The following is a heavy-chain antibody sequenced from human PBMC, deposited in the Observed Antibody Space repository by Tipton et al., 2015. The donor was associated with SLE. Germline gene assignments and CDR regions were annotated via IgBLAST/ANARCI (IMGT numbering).Heavy chain of an antibody. J-gene: IGHJ2*01. CDR3: ARVYPAMTGGYFDL. CDR1: GGSISTYY. CDR2: IYYSGST. Sequence: TLSLTCTVSGGSISTYYWSWIRQPPGKGLEWIAFIYYSGSTNYNPSLKSRVTISLDTSKNQFSLKLSSVTAADTAVYYCARVYPAMTGGYFDLWGRGTLVTVSS. D-gene: IGHD5-18*01. V-gene: IGHV4-59*01.